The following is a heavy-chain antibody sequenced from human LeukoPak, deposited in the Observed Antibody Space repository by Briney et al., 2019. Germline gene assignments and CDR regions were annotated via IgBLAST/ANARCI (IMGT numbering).Heavy chain of an antibody. Sequence: GGPLRLSCAASGFTFSNYWMTWVRQAPGKGLEWVANIKEDGSEKHYVDSVKGRFTISRDNAKNSLYLQMTSLRDEDTGLYYCAGGLMDVWGQGTTVTVSS. J-gene: IGHJ6*02. V-gene: IGHV3-7*04. CDR2: IKEDGSEK. CDR1: GFTFSNYW. CDR3: AGGLMDV.